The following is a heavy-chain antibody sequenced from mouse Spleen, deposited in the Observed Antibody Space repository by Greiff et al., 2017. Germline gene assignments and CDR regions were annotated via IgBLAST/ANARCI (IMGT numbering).Heavy chain of an antibody. Sequence: QVQLKQPGAELVKPGASVKLSCKASGYTFTSYWMHWVKQRPGRGLEWIGRIDPNSGGTKYNEKFKSKATLTVDKPSSTAYMQLSSLTSEDSAVYYCARERVITTASYYAMDYWGQGTSVTVSS. CDR2: IDPNSGGT. D-gene: IGHD1-1*01. CDR1: GYTFTSYW. CDR3: ARERVITTASYYAMDY. V-gene: IGHV1-72*01. J-gene: IGHJ4*01.